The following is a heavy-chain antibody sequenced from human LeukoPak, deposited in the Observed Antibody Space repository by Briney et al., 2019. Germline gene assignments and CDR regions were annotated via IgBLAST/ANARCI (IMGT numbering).Heavy chain of an antibody. CDR3: ALRGGGYSYGRYLYYFDY. J-gene: IGHJ4*02. CDR2: ISAYNGNT. Sequence: KPGASVKVSCKASGYTFTSYYMHWVRQAPGQGLEWMGWISAYNGNTNYAQKLQGRVTMTTDTSTSTAYMELRSLRSDDTAVYYCALRGGGYSYGRYLYYFDYWGQGTLVTVSS. CDR1: GYTFTSYY. V-gene: IGHV1-18*04. D-gene: IGHD5-18*01.